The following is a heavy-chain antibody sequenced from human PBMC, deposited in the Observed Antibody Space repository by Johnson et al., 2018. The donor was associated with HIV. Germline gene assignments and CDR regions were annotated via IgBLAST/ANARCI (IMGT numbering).Heavy chain of an antibody. CDR1: GFIFTNFA. D-gene: IGHD2-21*01. CDR2: VSYDGSTE. J-gene: IGHJ3*02. CDR3: ARGQGLWAFDI. Sequence: QVQLVESGGGVVQPGRSLRLACPVSGFIFTNFAMHWVRQAPGKGLEWVAVVSYDGSTEFYADSVKGRFTISRDNSKNTLFLQMNGLRPEDTAVYYCARGQGLWAFDIWGQGTMVTVSS. V-gene: IGHV3-30*04.